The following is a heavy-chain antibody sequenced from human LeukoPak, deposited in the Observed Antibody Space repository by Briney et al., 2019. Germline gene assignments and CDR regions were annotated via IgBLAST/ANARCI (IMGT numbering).Heavy chain of an antibody. D-gene: IGHD3-16*01. CDR3: AKGGGAEGYYYYGMDV. J-gene: IGHJ6*02. CDR2: ITGSGDYI. V-gene: IGHV3-23*01. Sequence: PGGSLRLSCAASGFSFTSHAMSWVRQAPGTGLESGSSITGSGDYIYYADSVKGRFTISRDTSKNTLYLQMDSLTVGDPAVYYCAKGGGAEGYYYYGMDVCGQGTTVTVSS. CDR1: GFSFTSHA.